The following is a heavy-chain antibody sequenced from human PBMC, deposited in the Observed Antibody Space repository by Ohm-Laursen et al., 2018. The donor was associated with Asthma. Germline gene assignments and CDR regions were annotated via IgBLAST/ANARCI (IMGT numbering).Heavy chain of an antibody. CDR1: GGSISSGGYY. Sequence: SDTLSLTCTVSGGSISSGGYYWSWIRQHPGKGLEWIGYIYYSGSTYYNPSLKSRVTISVDTSKNQFSLKLSSVTAADTAVYYCARRGRDRNFDIWGQGTMVTVSS. V-gene: IGHV4-31*03. CDR3: ARRGRDRNFDI. D-gene: IGHD3-10*01. J-gene: IGHJ3*02. CDR2: IYYSGST.